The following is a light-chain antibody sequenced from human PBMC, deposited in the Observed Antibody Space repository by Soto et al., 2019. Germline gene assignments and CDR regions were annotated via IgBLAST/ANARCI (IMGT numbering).Light chain of an antibody. Sequence: IVLTHSPGTLSVPPDQRANLSCVASQSVSSHLAWYQQKPGQAPRLLIYAASTRATGIPVRFSGSGSETEFTLTIRSLQSEDFALYYCHQYNNWPWTFGQGTKVDIK. CDR1: QSVSSH. CDR2: AAS. CDR3: HQYNNWPWT. J-gene: IGKJ1*01. V-gene: IGKV3-15*01.